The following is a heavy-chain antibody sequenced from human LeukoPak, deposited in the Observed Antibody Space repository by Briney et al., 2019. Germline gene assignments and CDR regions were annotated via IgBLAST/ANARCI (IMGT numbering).Heavy chain of an antibody. V-gene: IGHV3-23*01. CDR2: ISGSGGST. Sequence: GGSLRLSCAASGFTFSSYAMSWVRQAPGKGLEWVSAISGSGGSTYYADSVKGRFTISRDNSKNTLYLQMNSLRAEDTAVYYCAKDLENPVLGIVNYRGSGALVSGS. CDR1: GFTFSSYA. D-gene: IGHD7-27*01. CDR3: AKDLENPVLGIVNY. J-gene: IGHJ4*02.